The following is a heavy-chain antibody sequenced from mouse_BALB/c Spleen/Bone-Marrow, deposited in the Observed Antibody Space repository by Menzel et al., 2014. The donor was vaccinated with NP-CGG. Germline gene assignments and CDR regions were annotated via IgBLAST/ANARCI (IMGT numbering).Heavy chain of an antibody. CDR1: GYTFTSYW. CDR2: IYPSDSYT. D-gene: IGHD1-1*01. CDR3: TRPGYFYGSGPYAMDY. Sequence: QVQLQQSGAELVRPGASVKLSCKASGYTFTSYWINWVKQRPGQGLEWIGNIYPSDSYTNYNQEFKDKATLTVDKSSGTAYMQLSSPTSEDSAVYYCTRPGYFYGSGPYAMDYWGQGTSVTVSS. V-gene: IGHV1-69*02. J-gene: IGHJ4*01.